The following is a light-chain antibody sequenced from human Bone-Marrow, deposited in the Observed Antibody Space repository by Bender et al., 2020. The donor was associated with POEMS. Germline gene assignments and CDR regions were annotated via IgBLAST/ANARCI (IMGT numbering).Light chain of an antibody. V-gene: IGLV1-44*01. Sequence: QSVLTQPPSPSGAPGQRVTISCSGNNSNIGRNTVTWYQQLPGAAPKLLLYADNQRPSGVPERFSGSRSGTSASLAINRLLSGDEAYYHCAAWDDNLNAYVFGTGTKATVL. CDR3: AAWDDNLNAYV. CDR1: NSNIGRNT. CDR2: ADN. J-gene: IGLJ1*01.